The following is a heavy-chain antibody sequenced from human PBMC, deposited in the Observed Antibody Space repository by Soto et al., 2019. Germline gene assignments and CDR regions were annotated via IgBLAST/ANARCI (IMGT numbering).Heavy chain of an antibody. V-gene: IGHV1-69*13. Sequence: VASVKVSCKASGGTFSSYAISWVRQAPGQGLEWMGGIIPIFGTANYAQKFQGRVTITADESTSTAYMELSSLRSEDTAVYYCARVTAAGQAIPGYFDYWGQGTLVTVSS. CDR3: ARVTAAGQAIPGYFDY. CDR1: GGTFSSYA. CDR2: IIPIFGTA. J-gene: IGHJ4*02. D-gene: IGHD6-13*01.